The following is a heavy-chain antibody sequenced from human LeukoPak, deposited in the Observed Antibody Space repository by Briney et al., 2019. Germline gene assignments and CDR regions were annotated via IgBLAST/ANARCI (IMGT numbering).Heavy chain of an antibody. D-gene: IGHD3-22*01. CDR2: IYYSGST. CDR3: ARVKYYDDSSGQDY. Sequence: SQTLSLTCAVSGGSISSGDYCWSWLRQPRGKGLEWIVYIYYSGSTYYNPSLKSRVTISVDTSKNQFSLKLSSVTAADTAVYYCARVKYYDDSSGQDYWGQGTLVTVSS. J-gene: IGHJ4*02. V-gene: IGHV4-30-4*01. CDR1: GGSISSGDYC.